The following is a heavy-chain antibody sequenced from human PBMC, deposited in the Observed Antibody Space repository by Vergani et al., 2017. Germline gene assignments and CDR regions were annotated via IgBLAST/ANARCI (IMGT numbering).Heavy chain of an antibody. D-gene: IGHD2-21*01. J-gene: IGHJ4*02. CDR1: GFTFSSYS. Sequence: EVQLVESGGGLVKPGGSLRLSCAASGFTFSSYSMNWVRQAPGKGLEWVSSISSSRSYIDYADSVKGRFTISRDNAKNSLYLQMNSLRAEDTAVYYCARTPLVVVIGAVDYWGQGTLVTVSS. CDR2: ISSSRSYI. V-gene: IGHV3-21*01. CDR3: ARTPLVVVIGAVDY.